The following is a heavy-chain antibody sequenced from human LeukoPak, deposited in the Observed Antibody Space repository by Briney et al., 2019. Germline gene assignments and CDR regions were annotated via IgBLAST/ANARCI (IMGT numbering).Heavy chain of an antibody. CDR2: ISGSGGST. V-gene: IGHV3-23*01. CDR1: GFTFSIYA. J-gene: IGHJ3*02. CDR3: AKQFLGYKELDI. D-gene: IGHD1-1*01. Sequence: PGGSLRLSCAASGFTFSIYAMSWARQAPGKGLEWVSAISGSGGSTYYADSVKGRFTISRDNSKSTLYLQMNSLRAEDTAVYYCAKQFLGYKELDIWGQGTMVTVSS.